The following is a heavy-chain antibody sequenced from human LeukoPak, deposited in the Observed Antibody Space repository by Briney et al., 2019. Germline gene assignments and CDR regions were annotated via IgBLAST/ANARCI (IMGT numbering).Heavy chain of an antibody. V-gene: IGHV4-31*03. CDR2: IYNSGST. Sequence: SETLSLTCTASGGSISSGGYYWSWIRQHPGKGLEWIGYIYNSGSTHYNPSLKSRVTISVDTSKNQFSLKLSSVTAADTAVYYCARGFGERITMIVVANDAFDIWGQGTMVTVSS. J-gene: IGHJ3*02. CDR3: ARGFGERITMIVVANDAFDI. CDR1: GGSISSGGYY. D-gene: IGHD3-22*01.